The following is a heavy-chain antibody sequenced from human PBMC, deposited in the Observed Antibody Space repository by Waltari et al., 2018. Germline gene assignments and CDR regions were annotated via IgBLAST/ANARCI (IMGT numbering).Heavy chain of an antibody. CDR3: ARDNPYSSSWITFFDTFDI. J-gene: IGHJ3*02. D-gene: IGHD6-13*01. CDR2: VSSDGAER. CDR1: GFRFSTFA. Sequence: QVQLVESGGGVVQPGGSLRLSCTASGFRFSTFAMHWVRQAPGKGREWVAVVSSDGAERRYSDSVQGRFTISRDNSKNTMYLQMDSLRAEDTAVYYCARDNPYSSSWITFFDTFDIWGQGTMVTVSS. V-gene: IGHV3-30-3*01.